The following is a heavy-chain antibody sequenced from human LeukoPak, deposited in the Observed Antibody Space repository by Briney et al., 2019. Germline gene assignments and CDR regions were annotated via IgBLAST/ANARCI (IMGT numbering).Heavy chain of an antibody. J-gene: IGHJ3*02. D-gene: IGHD3-22*01. V-gene: IGHV3-23*01. CDR3: SHYDSSGYYYDDAFDI. CDR1: EFTFSSYA. Sequence: GGYLILSCAASEFTFSSYAMNWVRQAPGKGLEWVSVISGSGGSTYYADSVKGRFTISRDNSKNTLYLQMNSQRAEDTAVYYCSHYDSSGYYYDDAFDIWGQGTMVTVSS. CDR2: ISGSGGST.